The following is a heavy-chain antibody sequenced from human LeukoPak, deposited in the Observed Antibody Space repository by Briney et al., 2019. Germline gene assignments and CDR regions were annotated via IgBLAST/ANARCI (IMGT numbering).Heavy chain of an antibody. CDR3: ARTAPPGRDGYNWRFYWSEKYYFDY. CDR2: INPNSGGT. D-gene: IGHD5-12*01. Sequence: GASVKVSCKASGYTFTGYYMHWVRQAPGQGLEWMGWINPNSGGTNYAQKFQGRVTMTRDTSISTAYMELSRLRSDDTAVYYCARTAPPGRDGYNWRFYWSEKYYFDYWGQGTLVTVSS. CDR1: GYTFTGYY. J-gene: IGHJ4*02. V-gene: IGHV1-2*02.